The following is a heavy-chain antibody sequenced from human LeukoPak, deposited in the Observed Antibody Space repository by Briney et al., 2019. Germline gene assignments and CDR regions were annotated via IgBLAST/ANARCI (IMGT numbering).Heavy chain of an antibody. CDR3: AKVPYSDYGSGRPPFMDA. V-gene: IGHV3-23*01. CDR1: GFTFSSYA. J-gene: IGHJ6*02. CDR2: ISDSGDNT. Sequence: PGGSLRLSCAASGFTFSSYAMSWVRQAPGKGLDWVATISDSGDNTYYADSVEGRFTISRDNSKNTLYLQMNSLRDEGTAIYYCAKVPYSDYGSGRPPFMDAWGQGTTVAISS. D-gene: IGHD3-10*01.